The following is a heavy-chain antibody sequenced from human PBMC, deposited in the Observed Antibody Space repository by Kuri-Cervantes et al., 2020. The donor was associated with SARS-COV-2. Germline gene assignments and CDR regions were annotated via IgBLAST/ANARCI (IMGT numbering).Heavy chain of an antibody. D-gene: IGHD6-6*01. CDR2: ISSSSNYI. V-gene: IGHV3-21*01. J-gene: IGHJ6*03. Sequence: GESLKISCAASGFTFSSYSMNWVRQAPGKGLEWVSFISSSSNYIYYADSLKGRFTISRDNAKNSLYLQMSSPRAEDTAVYYCARDGSRYSTSSFNYYYYMDVWGKGTTVTVSS. CDR1: GFTFSSYS. CDR3: ARDGSRYSTSSFNYYYYMDV.